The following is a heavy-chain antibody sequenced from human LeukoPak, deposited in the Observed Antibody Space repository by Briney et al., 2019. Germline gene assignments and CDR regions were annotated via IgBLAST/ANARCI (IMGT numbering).Heavy chain of an antibody. CDR3: AREDVGGSSGYNY. D-gene: IGHD3-22*01. CDR1: GFTFSSYS. V-gene: IGHV3-21*01. Sequence: PGGSLRLSCAASGFTFSSYSMTWVRQAPGKGLEWVSSISSSSSYIYYADSAKGRFTISRDNAKNSLYLQMNSLRAEDTAVYYCAREDVGGSSGYNYWGQGTLVTVSS. CDR2: ISSSSSYI. J-gene: IGHJ4*02.